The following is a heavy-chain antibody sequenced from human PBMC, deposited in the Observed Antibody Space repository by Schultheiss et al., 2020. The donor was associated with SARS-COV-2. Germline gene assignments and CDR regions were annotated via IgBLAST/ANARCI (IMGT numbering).Heavy chain of an antibody. D-gene: IGHD6-25*01. CDR3: AKDGGIAAAGPLE. Sequence: GGSLRLSCAASGFTFSSYGMHWVRQAPGKGLEWVAVISYDGSNKYYADSVKGRFTISRDNSKNTLYLQMNSLRAEDTAVYYCAKDGGIAAAGPLEWGQGTLVTFSS. CDR2: ISYDGSNK. CDR1: GFTFSSYG. J-gene: IGHJ4*02. V-gene: IGHV3-30*18.